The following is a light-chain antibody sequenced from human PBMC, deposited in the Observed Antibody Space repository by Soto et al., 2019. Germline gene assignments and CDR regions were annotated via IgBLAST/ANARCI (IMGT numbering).Light chain of an antibody. J-gene: IGKJ1*01. CDR1: QSISSW. Sequence: DIQMTQSPSSLSASVGDRVTITCLASQSISSWLAWYQQKPGKAPKLLIYKASTLKSGVPSRFSGSGSGTEFTLTISGLQPDDFATYYCQHYNSYSEAFGQGTKVDIK. V-gene: IGKV1-5*03. CDR3: QHYNSYSEA. CDR2: KAS.